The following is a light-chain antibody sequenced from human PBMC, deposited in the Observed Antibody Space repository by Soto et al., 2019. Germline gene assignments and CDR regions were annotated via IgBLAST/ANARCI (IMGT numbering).Light chain of an antibody. CDR1: QSVGSD. CDR3: QQYNDWPPYS. Sequence: IVMTQSPATLSVSPGERGTLSCRASQSVGSDLAWYQQKPGQAPRLLIYGASTRATGIPARFSGSGSGTDFTLTITSPQSEDSAVYYCQQYNDWPPYSFGQGTKLEVK. CDR2: GAS. V-gene: IGKV3-15*01. J-gene: IGKJ2*03.